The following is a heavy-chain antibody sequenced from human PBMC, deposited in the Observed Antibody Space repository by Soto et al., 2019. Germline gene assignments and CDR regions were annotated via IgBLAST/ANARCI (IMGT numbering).Heavy chain of an antibody. CDR1: GFTFTRYS. V-gene: IGHV3-21*01. CDR2: ISSTTNYI. Sequence: PGGSLRLSCSASGFTFTRYSMNWVRQAPGKGLEWVSSISSTTNYIYYADSMKGRFTVSRDNAKNSVYLEMNSLSAEDTAVYYCARESEDLTSNFDYWGQGTLVTVSS. CDR3: ARESEDLTSNFDY. J-gene: IGHJ4*02.